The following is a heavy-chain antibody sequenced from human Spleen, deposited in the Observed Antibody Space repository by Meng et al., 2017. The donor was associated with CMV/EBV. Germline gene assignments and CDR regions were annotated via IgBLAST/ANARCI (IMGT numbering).Heavy chain of an antibody. V-gene: IGHV1-18*01. CDR2: ISACTGNT. CDR3: ARVQDYDFWSGYPDP. D-gene: IGHD3-3*01. Sequence: ASVKVSCKASGYMFTSHGISWMRQAPGQGLEWMGWISACTGNTDYAQKFQGRVTMTTDTSTSTAYMELRSLRSDDTAVYYCARVQDYDFWSGYPDPWGQGTLVTVSS. J-gene: IGHJ5*02. CDR1: GYMFTSHG.